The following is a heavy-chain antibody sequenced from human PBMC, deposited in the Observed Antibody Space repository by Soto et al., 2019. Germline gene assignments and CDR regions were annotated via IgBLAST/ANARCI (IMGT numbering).Heavy chain of an antibody. Sequence: PGGSLKLSCAASGLTFSIYAMTWFLQAPGKGLEWVSAISGSGGSTYYADSVKGRFTISRDNSKNTLYLQMNSLRAEDTAVYYCAKGAFVDRWSGYYQPPLDYWGQGTLVTVS. CDR3: AKGAFVDRWSGYYQPPLDY. D-gene: IGHD3-3*01. CDR2: ISGSGGST. V-gene: IGHV3-23*01. J-gene: IGHJ4*02. CDR1: GLTFSIYA.